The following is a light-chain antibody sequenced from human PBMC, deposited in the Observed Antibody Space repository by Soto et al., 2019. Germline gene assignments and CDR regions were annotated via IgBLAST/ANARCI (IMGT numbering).Light chain of an antibody. CDR1: SSDVGGYNY. Sequence: QSALPQPPSASGSPGQSVTISCTGTSSDVGGYNYVSWYQQHPGKAPKLMIYEVSKRPSGVPDRFSGSKSGTSASLAISGLQPEDEADYCCAAWDDSLNEYVFGDGTKVTVL. CDR3: AAWDDSLNEYV. CDR2: EVS. V-gene: IGLV2-8*01. J-gene: IGLJ1*01.